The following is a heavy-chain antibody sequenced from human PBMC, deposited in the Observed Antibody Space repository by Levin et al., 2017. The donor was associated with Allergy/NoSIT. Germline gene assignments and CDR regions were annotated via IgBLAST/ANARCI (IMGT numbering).Heavy chain of an antibody. J-gene: IGHJ4*02. CDR1: GFTLSSYS. CDR3: ARDHSWSSDS. D-gene: IGHD2-8*02. V-gene: IGHV3-48*04. Sequence: GGSLRLSCAASGFTLSSYSMNWVRQAPGKGLEWISYIRPNSDIRSYADSVKGRFTISRDNAKNSLYLQMNSLRAADTAVYYCARDHSWSSDSWGQGTLVTVSS. CDR2: IRPNSDIR.